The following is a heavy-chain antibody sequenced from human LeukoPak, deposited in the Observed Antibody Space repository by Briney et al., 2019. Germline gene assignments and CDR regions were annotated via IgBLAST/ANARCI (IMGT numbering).Heavy chain of an antibody. CDR3: ARGVGLKWEDLEIDY. CDR2: INHSGST. D-gene: IGHD1-26*01. J-gene: IGHJ4*02. CDR1: GFTFSSYA. V-gene: IGHV4-34*01. Sequence: GSLRLSCAASGFTFSSYAMSWIRQPPGKGLEWIGEINHSGSTNYNPSLKSRVTISVDTSKNQFSLKLSSVTAADTAVYYCARGVGLKWEDLEIDYWGQGTLVTVSS.